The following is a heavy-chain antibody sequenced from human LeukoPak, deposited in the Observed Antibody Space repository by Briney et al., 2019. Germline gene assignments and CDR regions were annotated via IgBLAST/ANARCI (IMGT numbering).Heavy chain of an antibody. Sequence: PGGSLRLSCAASGFTFSSYAMHWVRQALGKGLEWVAVISYDGSNKYYADSVKGRFTISRDNSKNTLYLQMNSLRAEDTAVYYCARTRGYSYGHSSEAYYFDYWGQGTLVTVSS. V-gene: IGHV3-30-3*01. CDR3: ARTRGYSYGHSSEAYYFDY. J-gene: IGHJ4*02. CDR2: ISYDGSNK. CDR1: GFTFSSYA. D-gene: IGHD5-18*01.